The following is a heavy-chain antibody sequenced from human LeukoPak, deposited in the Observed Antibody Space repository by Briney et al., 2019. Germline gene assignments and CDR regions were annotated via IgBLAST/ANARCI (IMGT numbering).Heavy chain of an antibody. V-gene: IGHV4-30-4*08. J-gene: IGHJ5*02. CDR1: GGSISSGDYY. D-gene: IGHD3-3*01. CDR2: IYYSGST. CDR3: ARVHDFNWFDP. Sequence: SETMSLTCTVSGGSISSGDYYWSWIRQPPGKGLEWIGYIYYSGSTYYNPSLKSRVTISVDTSKNQFSLKLSSVTAADTAVYYCARVHDFNWFDPWGQGTLVTVSS.